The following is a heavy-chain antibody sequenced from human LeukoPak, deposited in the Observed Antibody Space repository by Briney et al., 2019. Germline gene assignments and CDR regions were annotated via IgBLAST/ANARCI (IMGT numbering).Heavy chain of an antibody. CDR1: GFTFSAYS. CDR3: ASWGEGALDN. V-gene: IGHV3-48*01. CDR2: ISTSTTTI. J-gene: IGHJ4*02. D-gene: IGHD1-26*01. Sequence: GGSLRLPCEASGFTFSAYSMNWVRQAPGKGLEWISYISTSTTTIYYATSVKGRFTISRDDAKKSLYLQMNSLRVEDTGVYYCASWGEGALDNWGQGTLVTVSS.